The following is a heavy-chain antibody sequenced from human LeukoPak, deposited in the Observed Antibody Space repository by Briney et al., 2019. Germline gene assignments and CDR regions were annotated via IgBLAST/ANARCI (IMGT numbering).Heavy chain of an antibody. D-gene: IGHD4-11*01. Sequence: GGSLGLSCAASTFTFSTYWMNWVRQVPGKGLVWLSRISNDGRSTSYADSVKGRFTISRDNAKNTLYLQMNSLRAEDTAVYYCAREDSTTVTFYFDYWGLGTMVAVSS. CDR2: ISNDGRST. J-gene: IGHJ4*02. CDR3: AREDSTTVTFYFDY. CDR1: TFTFSTYW. V-gene: IGHV3-74*01.